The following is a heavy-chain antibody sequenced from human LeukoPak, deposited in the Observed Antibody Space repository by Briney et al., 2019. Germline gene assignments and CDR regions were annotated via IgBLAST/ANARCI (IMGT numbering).Heavy chain of an antibody. Sequence: GSLRLSCAASGSTFSSYSMNWVRQPPGKGLEWIGETNHSGSTNYNPSLKSRVTISVDTSKNQFSLKLSSVTAADTAVYYCARRLRSYPDYWGQGTLVTVSS. CDR3: ARRLRSYPDY. D-gene: IGHD3-10*01. J-gene: IGHJ4*02. V-gene: IGHV4-34*01. CDR1: GSTFSSYS. CDR2: TNHSGST.